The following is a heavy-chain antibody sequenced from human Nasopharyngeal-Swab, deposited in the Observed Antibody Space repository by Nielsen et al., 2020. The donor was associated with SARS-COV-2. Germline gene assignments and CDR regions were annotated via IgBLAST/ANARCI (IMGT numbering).Heavy chain of an antibody. V-gene: IGHV1-69*13. J-gene: IGHJ6*03. D-gene: IGHD3-3*01. CDR1: AGTFISYT. CDR3: ARGGRVRFLEWSYYYYMDV. Sequence: SAQVSCKTSAGTFISYTIIWVRQDAAQELVWMGAVITFFGTTNYAQKFQGRVTITADESTSTAYMELSSLRSEDTAVYYCARGGRVRFLEWSYYYYMDVWGKGTTVTVSS. CDR2: VITFFGTT.